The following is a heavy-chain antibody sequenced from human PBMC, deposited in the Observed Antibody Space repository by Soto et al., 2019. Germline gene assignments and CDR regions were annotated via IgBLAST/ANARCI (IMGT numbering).Heavy chain of an antibody. CDR1: GFTLRSYE. Sequence: EVQLVESGGGLVQPGGSLRLSCAASGFTLRSYEMTWVRQAPGKGLEWLSHISSGGTTIYYADSVKGRFTISRDNAKNSLYLQMNSLRAEDTAVYYCASLRFLEWLPPGTMDVWGQGTTVTVTS. J-gene: IGHJ6*02. CDR3: ASLRFLEWLPPGTMDV. V-gene: IGHV3-48*03. CDR2: ISSGGTTI. D-gene: IGHD3-3*01.